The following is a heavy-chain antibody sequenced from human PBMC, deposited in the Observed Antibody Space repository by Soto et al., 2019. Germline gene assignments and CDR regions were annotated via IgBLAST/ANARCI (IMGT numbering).Heavy chain of an antibody. V-gene: IGHV4-31*03. J-gene: IGHJ3*02. Sequence: SETLSLTCTVSGGSISSGGYYWSWIRQHPGKGLEWIGYIYYSGSTYYNPSLKSRVTISVDTSKNQFSLKLSSVTAADTAVYYCARDSSGYHAFDIWGQGTMITVSS. CDR3: ARDSSGYHAFDI. D-gene: IGHD3-22*01. CDR1: GGSISSGGYY. CDR2: IYYSGST.